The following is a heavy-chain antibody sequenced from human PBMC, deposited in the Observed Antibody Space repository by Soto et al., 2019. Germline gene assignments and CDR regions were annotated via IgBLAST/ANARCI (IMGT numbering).Heavy chain of an antibody. J-gene: IGHJ4*02. CDR1: GFTFSSYG. CDR3: AKDYSGYYSPLDY. CDR2: ISYDGSNK. Sequence: VQLVESGGGVVQPGRSLRLSCAASGFTFSSYGMHWVRQAPGKGLEWVAVISYDGSNKYYADSVKGRFTISRDNSKNTLYLQMNSLRAEDTAVYYCAKDYSGYYSPLDYWGQGTLVTVSS. V-gene: IGHV3-30*18. D-gene: IGHD3-22*01.